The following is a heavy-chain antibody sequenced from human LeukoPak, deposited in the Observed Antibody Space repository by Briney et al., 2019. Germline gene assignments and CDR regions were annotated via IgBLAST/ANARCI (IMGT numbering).Heavy chain of an antibody. J-gene: IGHJ4*02. D-gene: IGHD3-10*01. CDR3: ARNGVVRGVIIY. CDR2: IDPNSGGT. CDR1: GYAFTGYY. V-gene: IGHV1-2*02. Sequence: ASVKVSCKTSGYAFTGYYMHWVRQAPGQGLEWMGWIDPNSGGTNYAQKFQGRVTMTRDTSISTAHMELSRLTSDDTAVYYCARNGVVRGVIIYWGQGTLVTVSS.